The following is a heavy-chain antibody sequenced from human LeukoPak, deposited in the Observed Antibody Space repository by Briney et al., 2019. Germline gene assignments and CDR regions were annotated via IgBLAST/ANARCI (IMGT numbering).Heavy chain of an antibody. CDR1: GYTFTSYD. Sequence: ASVKISCKASGYTFTSYDINWVRQATGQGLEWMGWMNPNSGNTGYAQKFQGRVTMTRNTSISTAYMELSSLRSEDTAVYYCARGPNSYDFWSGYYLHYYYYGMDVWGQGTTVTVSS. J-gene: IGHJ6*02. V-gene: IGHV1-8*01. D-gene: IGHD3-3*01. CDR2: MNPNSGNT. CDR3: ARGPNSYDFWSGYYLHYYYYGMDV.